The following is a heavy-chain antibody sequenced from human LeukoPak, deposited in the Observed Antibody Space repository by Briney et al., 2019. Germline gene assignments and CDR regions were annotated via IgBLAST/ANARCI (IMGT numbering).Heavy chain of an antibody. CDR1: GFSFGNSW. D-gene: IGHD1-26*01. J-gene: IGHJ4*02. CDR3: ARGPDHGGSYYHD. CDR2: INSDGRTI. Sequence: GGSLRLSCAASGFSFGNSWMYWVRQAPGKGLLWVSRINSDGRTIEYADSVKGRFAISRDNAKSTLFLQMNSLRVEDTAVYYCARGPDHGGSYYHDWGQGTLVTVSS. V-gene: IGHV3-74*03.